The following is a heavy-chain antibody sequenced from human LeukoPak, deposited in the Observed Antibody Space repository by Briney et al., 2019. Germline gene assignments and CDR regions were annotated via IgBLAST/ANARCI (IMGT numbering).Heavy chain of an antibody. J-gene: IGHJ4*02. D-gene: IGHD2-15*01. CDR3: ARAGYCSGGSCYALDY. CDR2: IDPNSGGT. CDR1: GYTLTGYY. V-gene: IGHV1-2*02. Sequence: ASVKVSCKASGYTLTGYYMHWVRQAPGHGLEWMGWIDPNSGGTNYAQKFQGRVTLTRDTSISTAYMELSRLRSDDTAVYYCARAGYCSGGSCYALDYWGQGTLVTVSS.